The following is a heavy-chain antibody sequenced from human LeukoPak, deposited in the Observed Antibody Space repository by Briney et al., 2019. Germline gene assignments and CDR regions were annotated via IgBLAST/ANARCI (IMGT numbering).Heavy chain of an antibody. CDR3: ARGVDYYDSSGTIDY. CDR2: VWYDGSKK. CDR1: GFTFSSYD. D-gene: IGHD3-22*01. V-gene: IGHV3-33*08. Sequence: PGGSLRLSCAASGFTFSSYDMHWVRQAPGKGLEWVAVVWYDGSKKYSADSVKGRITISRDDSKNTLYLQINSLRAEDTAVYYCARGVDYYDSSGTIDYWGQGTLVTVSS. J-gene: IGHJ4*02.